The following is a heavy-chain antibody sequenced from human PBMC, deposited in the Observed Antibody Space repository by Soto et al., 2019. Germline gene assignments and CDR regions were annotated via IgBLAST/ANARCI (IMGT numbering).Heavy chain of an antibody. D-gene: IGHD6-13*01. CDR2: IWYDGSNK. V-gene: IGHV3-33*01. CDR3: ARAGPYSSSWSHYYYYGMDV. CDR1: GFTFSSYG. J-gene: IGHJ6*02. Sequence: GGSLRLSCSASGFTFSSYGMHWGRQAPSKGREWVAVIWYDGSNKYYADSVKGRFTISRDNSKNTPYLQMNSLRAEDTAVYSCARAGPYSSSWSHYYYYGMDVWGQGTTVTVSS.